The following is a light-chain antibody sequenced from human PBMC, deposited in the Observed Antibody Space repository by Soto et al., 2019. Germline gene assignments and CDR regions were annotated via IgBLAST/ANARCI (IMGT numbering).Light chain of an antibody. Sequence: DIPMTQSPSTLSASVGDRVTITCRASQSISTWLAWYQQKPGKAPKLLIYKASNLECGVPSRFSGSGSGTEFTITISSLQPDDFATYYCQQYNTYPLTFGGGTTVEIK. J-gene: IGKJ4*01. CDR3: QQYNTYPLT. V-gene: IGKV1-5*03. CDR2: KAS. CDR1: QSISTW.